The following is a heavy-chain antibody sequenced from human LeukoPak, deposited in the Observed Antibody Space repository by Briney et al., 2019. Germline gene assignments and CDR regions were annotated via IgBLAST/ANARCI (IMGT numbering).Heavy chain of an antibody. Sequence: ASVKVSCKASGYTFTSYYMHWVRQAPGQGLEWMGIIDPSGGSTSYAQKFQGRVTMTRDTSTSTVYMELSSLRSEDTAVYYCARALRGPYYDFRSGQRHYYYYGMDVWGQGTTVTLSS. CDR1: GYTFTSYY. CDR2: IDPSGGST. CDR3: ARALRGPYYDFRSGQRHYYYYGMDV. J-gene: IGHJ6*02. V-gene: IGHV1-46*01. D-gene: IGHD3-3*01.